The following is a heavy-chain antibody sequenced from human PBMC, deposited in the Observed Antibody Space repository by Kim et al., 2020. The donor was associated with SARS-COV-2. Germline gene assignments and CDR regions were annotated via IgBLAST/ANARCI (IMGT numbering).Heavy chain of an antibody. J-gene: IGHJ6*03. CDR3: AREGRITIFGVVIPKDYYMDV. V-gene: IGHV3-21*01. Sequence: GVSLRLSCAASGFTFSSYSMNWVRQAPGKGLEWVSSISSSSYIYYADSVKGRFTISRDNAKNSLYLQMNSLRAEDTAVYYCAREGRITIFGVVIPKDYYMDVWGKGTTVTVSS. D-gene: IGHD3-3*01. CDR1: GFTFSSYS. CDR2: ISSSSYI.